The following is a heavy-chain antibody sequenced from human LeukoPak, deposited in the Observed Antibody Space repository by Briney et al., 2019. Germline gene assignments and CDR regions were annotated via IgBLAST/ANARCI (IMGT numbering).Heavy chain of an antibody. CDR3: AREGSDLGYLDY. Sequence: GGSLRLSCAASGFTFSRYTMHWVRQAPGKGLEWVSSIISASTYIYYADSLEGRFTISRDNAKNSLFLQMSNLRGDDTAVYYCAREGSDLGYLDYWGQGTLVTVSS. D-gene: IGHD3-10*01. V-gene: IGHV3-21*01. CDR1: GFTFSRYT. CDR2: IISASTYI. J-gene: IGHJ4*02.